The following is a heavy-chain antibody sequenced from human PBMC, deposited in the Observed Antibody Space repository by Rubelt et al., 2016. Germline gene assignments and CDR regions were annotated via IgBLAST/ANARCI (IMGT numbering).Heavy chain of an antibody. J-gene: IGHJ6*02. CDR3: ARDEDV. Sequence: QAQLVQSGAEVKKPGASVKVSCKASGYNFKIYGMHWVRQAPGQGLEWMGWINAGYGETKYSQKLEGRLTITTDTSGTTSYMELSSLTSEDTAVYFCARDEDVWGQGTTVTVSS. CDR1: GYNFKIYG. CDR2: INAGYGET. V-gene: IGHV1-3*01.